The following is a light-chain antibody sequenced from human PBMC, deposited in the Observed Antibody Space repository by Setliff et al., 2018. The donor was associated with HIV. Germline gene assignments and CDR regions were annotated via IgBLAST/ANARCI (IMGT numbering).Light chain of an antibody. J-gene: IGLJ1*01. V-gene: IGLV2-23*01. CDR1: SNDVGRYDL. CDR3: CSNTGSNTFV. CDR2: QAT. Sequence: QSALAQPASVSGSPGQSITISCTGTSNDVGRYDLVSWYQQHPARAPKLIIYQATRRSSGVSNRFSGSKSGNVASLTISGLQAEDEADYYCCSNTGSNTFVFGTGTKVTVL.